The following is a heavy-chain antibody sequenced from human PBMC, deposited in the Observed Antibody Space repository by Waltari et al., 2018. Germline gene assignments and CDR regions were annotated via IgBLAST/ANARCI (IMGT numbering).Heavy chain of an antibody. V-gene: IGHV4-59*01. CDR3: ARVVNSMVRGVMVGYMDV. Sequence: QVQLQESGPGLVKPSETLSLTCTVSGASISSYYWSWIRQPPGKGLEWIGFMYYTGCTNYNPTRKSRAIISVDTSKNHLSLKLTSVTAADTALYYCARVVNSMVRGVMVGYMDVWGKGTTVAVSS. CDR2: MYYTGCT. CDR1: GASISSYY. J-gene: IGHJ6*03. D-gene: IGHD3-10*01.